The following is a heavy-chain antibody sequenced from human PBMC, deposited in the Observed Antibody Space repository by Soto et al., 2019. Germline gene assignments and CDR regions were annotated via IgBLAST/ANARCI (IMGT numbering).Heavy chain of an antibody. CDR3: ARESSGWNDAFDV. D-gene: IGHD6-19*01. J-gene: IGHJ3*01. V-gene: IGHV3-7*05. CDR2: IKLDGSEK. CDR1: GFTFSTYW. Sequence: GGSLRLSCAASGFTFSTYWMSWVRQAPGKGLEWVANIKLDGSEKYYVDSVKGRFTISRENAKTSVYLQMNSLRAEDTAVYYCARESSGWNDAFDVWGQGTMVTVSS.